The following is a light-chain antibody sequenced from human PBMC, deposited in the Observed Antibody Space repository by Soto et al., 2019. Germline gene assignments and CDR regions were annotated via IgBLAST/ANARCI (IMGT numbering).Light chain of an antibody. V-gene: IGLV2-14*01. CDR2: DVS. CDR1: SSDVGDYKF. Sequence: QAVVTQPASVSGSPGQSIAISCTGTSSDVGDYKFVSWYQQHPGKAPKLMIYDVSNRPSGVSNRCSGSESGNTDSLTISGLQAEDEADYYCSSYTSSSTRAVVFGGGTKVTVL. CDR3: SSYTSSSTRAVV. J-gene: IGLJ2*01.